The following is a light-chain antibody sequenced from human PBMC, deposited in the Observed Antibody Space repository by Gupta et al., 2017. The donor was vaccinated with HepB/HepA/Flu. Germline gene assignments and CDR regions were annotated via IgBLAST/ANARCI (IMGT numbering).Light chain of an antibody. V-gene: IGKV3-15*01. J-gene: IGKJ4*01. CDR3: QQYNNWPPLT. Sequence: IVMPQSPATLSVSPGERATLSCRASQSVSSNLAWYQQNPGQAPRLLIYGTSTRATGIPARFSGSGSGTEFTLTISSLQSEDFAIYYCQQYNNWPPLTFGGGTKVEI. CDR2: GTS. CDR1: QSVSSN.